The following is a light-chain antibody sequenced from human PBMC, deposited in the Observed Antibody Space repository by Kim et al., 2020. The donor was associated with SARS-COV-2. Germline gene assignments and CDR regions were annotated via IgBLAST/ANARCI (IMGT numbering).Light chain of an antibody. CDR3: QQYGSSRET. Sequence: SPGERATPSCRASQSVSSSYLAGYQQKPGQAPRLLIYGASSRATGIPDRFSGSGSGTDFTLTISRLEPEDFAVYYCQQYGSSRETFGQGTKVDIK. CDR1: QSVSSSY. J-gene: IGKJ1*01. V-gene: IGKV3-20*01. CDR2: GAS.